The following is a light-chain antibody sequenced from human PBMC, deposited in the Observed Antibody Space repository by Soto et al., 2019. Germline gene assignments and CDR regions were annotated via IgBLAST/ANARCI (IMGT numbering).Light chain of an antibody. V-gene: IGKV3-20*01. J-gene: IGKJ4*01. Sequence: EIVLTQSPGTRSLSPGERATLSCRASQGVSSSYLAWYQQKPGQPPRLVIYGASSRATGIPDRCSGSGSGTDFTLTVTRLEPEDFAVYYCQHYRTSFGGGTKVEIK. CDR3: QHYRTS. CDR2: GAS. CDR1: QGVSSSY.